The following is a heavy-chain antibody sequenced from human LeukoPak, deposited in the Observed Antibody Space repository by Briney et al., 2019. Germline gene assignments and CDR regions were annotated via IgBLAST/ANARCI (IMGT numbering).Heavy chain of an antibody. D-gene: IGHD2/OR15-2a*01. CDR1: GFTFSIYW. J-gene: IGHJ4*02. CDR2: INSDGSST. Sequence: GGSLRLSCAASGFTFSIYWVHWVRQAPGQGLVWVSSINSDGSSTSYADSVKGRFTISRDNAKNTLYLQMNTLRAEDTAVYYCARGEGNHLFDYWGQGTLVIVAS. V-gene: IGHV3-74*01. CDR3: ARGEGNHLFDY.